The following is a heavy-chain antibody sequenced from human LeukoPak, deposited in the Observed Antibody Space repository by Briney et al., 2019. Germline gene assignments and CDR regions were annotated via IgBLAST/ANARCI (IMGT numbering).Heavy chain of an antibody. D-gene: IGHD3-3*01. CDR1: GGSTSSSNYY. CDR3: ARLGAGPTYYDFWSGYSSFYFDY. V-gene: IGHV4-39*01. CDR2: IHYSGNT. Sequence: MPSETLSLTCTVSGGSTSSSNYYWGWIRQPPGKGLEWIGGIHYSGNTYYNPPLKSRVTISIDTSKNQFSLKLSSVTAADTAVYYCARLGAGPTYYDFWSGYSSFYFDYWGQGTLVTVSS. J-gene: IGHJ4*02.